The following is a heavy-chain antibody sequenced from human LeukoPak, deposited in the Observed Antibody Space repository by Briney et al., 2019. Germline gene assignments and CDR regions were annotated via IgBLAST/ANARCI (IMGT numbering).Heavy chain of an antibody. CDR1: GYTFANYW. Sequence: GESLKISCKASGYTFANYWIGWVRRMPGRGLEWIGIIYPGDSHTRYRPSFRGQVTISVDRSINTAYLQWNRLRASDSGMYYCARHRGHDLSAYDALDFWGQGTQVAVSS. CDR2: IYPGDSHT. D-gene: IGHD3-10*01. J-gene: IGHJ3*01. V-gene: IGHV5-51*01. CDR3: ARHRGHDLSAYDALDF.